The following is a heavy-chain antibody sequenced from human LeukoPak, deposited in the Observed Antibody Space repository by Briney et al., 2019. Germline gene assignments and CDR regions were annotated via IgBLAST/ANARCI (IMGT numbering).Heavy chain of an antibody. V-gene: IGHV1-69*05. D-gene: IGHD6-19*01. CDR2: IIPIFGTA. J-gene: IGHJ5*02. Sequence: GASVKVSCKASGGTFSSYAISWVRQAPGQGLEWMGGIIPIFGTANYAQKFQGRVTITTDESTSTAYVELSSLRSEDTAVYYCARDLRAVAGFRIENWFDPWGQGTLVTVSS. CDR3: ARDLRAVAGFRIENWFDP. CDR1: GGTFSSYA.